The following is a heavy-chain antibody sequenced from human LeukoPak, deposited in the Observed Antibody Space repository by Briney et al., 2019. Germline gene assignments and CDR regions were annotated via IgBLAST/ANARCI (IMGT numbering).Heavy chain of an antibody. D-gene: IGHD2-15*01. CDR2: INPQRGCT. CDR1: GYTFTRYY. Sequence: ASVKVSCKASGYTFTRYYMHWVRQAPGPALEWIGWINPQRGCTGFAPKYQARVTMTRDTSIKTAYMELSSMRSGDTAVYFCARDPGYFVDSTVITPYYYMDVWGKGTAVTVSS. J-gene: IGHJ6*03. V-gene: IGHV1-2*02. CDR3: ARDPGYFVDSTVITPYYYMDV.